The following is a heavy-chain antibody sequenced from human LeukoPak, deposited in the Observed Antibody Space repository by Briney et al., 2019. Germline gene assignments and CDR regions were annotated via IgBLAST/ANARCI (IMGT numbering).Heavy chain of an antibody. CDR1: GFTLSSYS. V-gene: IGHV3-30*02. D-gene: IGHD3-22*01. Sequence: PGGSLRLSCAASGFTLSSYSMNWVRQAPGKGLEWVAFIRYDGSNKYYANSVKGRFTISRDNSKNTLYLQMNSLRAEDTAVYYCAKKGRYYYDSSSFDYWGQGTLVTVSS. CDR2: IRYDGSNK. CDR3: AKKGRYYYDSSSFDY. J-gene: IGHJ4*02.